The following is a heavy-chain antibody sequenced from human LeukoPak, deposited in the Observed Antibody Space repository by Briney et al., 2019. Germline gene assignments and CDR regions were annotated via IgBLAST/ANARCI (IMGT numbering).Heavy chain of an antibody. J-gene: IGHJ4*02. CDR3: ARDPADYGDYGTPFDY. D-gene: IGHD4-17*01. CDR1: GFTFSSYA. Sequence: GGSLRLSCAASGFTFSSYAMHWVRQAPSKGLEWVAVISYDGSNKYYADSVKGRFTISRDNSKNTLYLQMNSLRAEDTAVYYCARDPADYGDYGTPFDYWGQGTLVTVSS. V-gene: IGHV3-30-3*01. CDR2: ISYDGSNK.